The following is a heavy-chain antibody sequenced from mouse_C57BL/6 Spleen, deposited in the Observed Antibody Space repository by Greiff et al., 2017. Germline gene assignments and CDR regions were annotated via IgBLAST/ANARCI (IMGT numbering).Heavy chain of an antibody. CDR2: IDPSDSYT. D-gene: IGHD6-1*01. J-gene: IGHJ4*01. Sequence: QVQLKQPGAELVKPGASVKLSCKASGYTFTSYWMQWVKQRPGQGLEWIGEIDPSDSYTNYNQKFKGKATLTVDTSSSTAYMQLSSLTSEDSAVYYCARSNREVYAMDYWGQGTSVTVSS. CDR3: ARSNREVYAMDY. CDR1: GYTFTSYW. V-gene: IGHV1-50*01.